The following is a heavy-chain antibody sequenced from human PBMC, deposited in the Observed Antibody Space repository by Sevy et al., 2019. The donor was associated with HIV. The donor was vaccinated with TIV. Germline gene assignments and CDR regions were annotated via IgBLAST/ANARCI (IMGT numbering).Heavy chain of an antibody. CDR2: VYPKSGGT. D-gene: IGHD1-7*01. CDR3: VSDAGGGTTNSGMDV. CDR1: GYTFTGDY. V-gene: IGHV1-2*06. Sequence: ASVKVSCKASGYTFTGDYLHSVRQAPGQGLEWMGRVYPKSGGTNYAQKFQGRVTMTRDTSISTAYMELSRLRSDDTAVYYCVSDAGGGTTNSGMDVWGQRTTVTVSS. J-gene: IGHJ6*02.